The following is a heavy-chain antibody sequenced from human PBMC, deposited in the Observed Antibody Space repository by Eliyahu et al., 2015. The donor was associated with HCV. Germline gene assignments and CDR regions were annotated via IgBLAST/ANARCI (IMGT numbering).Heavy chain of an antibody. J-gene: IGHJ6*02. V-gene: IGHV3-64D*06. D-gene: IGHD6-13*01. Sequence: EVQLVESGGGLVQPGGSLRXSCSASGFTFRTYAMHWVRQAPGKGLEYVXAISSNGGSTYYADSVKGRFTISRDNSKNTLYLQMSSLRAEDTAVYYCVKLEQQLDWDGYGMDVWGQGTTVTVSS. CDR2: ISSNGGST. CDR1: GFTFRTYA. CDR3: VKLEQQLDWDGYGMDV.